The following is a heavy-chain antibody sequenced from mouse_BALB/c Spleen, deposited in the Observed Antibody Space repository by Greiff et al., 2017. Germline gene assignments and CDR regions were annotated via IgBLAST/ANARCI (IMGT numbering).Heavy chain of an antibody. CDR1: GYAFTNYW. J-gene: IGHJ2*01. CDR3: ARIYYYGSNYFDY. V-gene: IGHV1-63*01. Sequence: QVQLKESGAELVRPGTSVKISCKASGYAFTNYWLGWVKQRPGHGLEWIGDIYPGSGNTYYNEKFKGKATLTADKSSSTAYMQLSSLTSEDSAVYFCARIYYYGSNYFDYWGQGTTLTVSS. CDR2: IYPGSGNT. D-gene: IGHD1-1*01.